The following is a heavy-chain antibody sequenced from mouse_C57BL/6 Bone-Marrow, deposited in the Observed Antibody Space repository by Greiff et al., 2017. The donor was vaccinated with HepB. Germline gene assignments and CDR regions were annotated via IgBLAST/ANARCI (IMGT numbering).Heavy chain of an antibody. Sequence: VQLQQSGAELARPGASVKLSCKASGYTFTSYGISWVKQRTGQGLEWIGEIYPRSGNTYYNEKFKGKATLTADKSSSTAYMELRSLTSEDSAVYFCARKGLLTTVVAPLRYFDVWGTGTTVTVSS. V-gene: IGHV1-81*01. CDR2: IYPRSGNT. CDR3: ARKGLLTTVVAPLRYFDV. D-gene: IGHD1-1*01. CDR1: GYTFTSYG. J-gene: IGHJ1*03.